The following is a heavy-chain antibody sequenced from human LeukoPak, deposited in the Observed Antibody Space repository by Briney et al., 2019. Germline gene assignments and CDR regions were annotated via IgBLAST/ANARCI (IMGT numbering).Heavy chain of an antibody. Sequence: SETLSLTCAVYGGSFSGYYWSWIRQPPGKGLEWIGEINHSGSTNYNPSLKSRVTISVDTSKNQFSLKLSSVTAADTAVYYCARHPEYYYDSSGYYYLAAFDIWGQGTMVTVSS. CDR2: INHSGST. J-gene: IGHJ3*02. CDR1: GGSFSGYY. V-gene: IGHV4-34*01. D-gene: IGHD3-22*01. CDR3: ARHPEYYYDSSGYYYLAAFDI.